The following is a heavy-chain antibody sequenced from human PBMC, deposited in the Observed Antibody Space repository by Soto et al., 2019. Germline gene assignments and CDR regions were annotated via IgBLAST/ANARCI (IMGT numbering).Heavy chain of an antibody. CDR2: MYNTGST. Sequence: QVQLQESGPGLVKPSETLSLTCTVSGGSISGYYWSWIRQPPGKGLEWIGYMYNTGSTVYNPSFKSRVTISVDTSKRQFSLRLNSVTAADTAVYYCARDLWGYCGTDCYPLDVWGQGTTVTVSS. CDR3: ARDLWGYCGTDCYPLDV. J-gene: IGHJ6*02. D-gene: IGHD2-21*02. V-gene: IGHV4-59*01. CDR1: GGSISGYY.